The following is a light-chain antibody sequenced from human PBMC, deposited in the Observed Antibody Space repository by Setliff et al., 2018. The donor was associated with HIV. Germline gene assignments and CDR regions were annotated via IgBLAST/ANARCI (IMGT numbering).Light chain of an antibody. J-gene: IGLJ1*01. V-gene: IGLV2-14*03. CDR2: EVT. CDR3: SSYAITSTLP. CDR1: SSDVGGYSL. Sequence: QSVLTQPASMSGSPGQSITISCTGTSSDVGGYSLVSWYQQHPGKAPKLIIYEVTNRASGVSNRFSGSKSGNTASLTISGLQAEDEADYYCSSYAITSTLPFGAGTKVTVL.